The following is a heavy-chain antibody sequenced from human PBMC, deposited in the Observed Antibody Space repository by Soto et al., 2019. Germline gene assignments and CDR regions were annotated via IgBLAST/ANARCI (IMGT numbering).Heavy chain of an antibody. CDR2: IYFSGRT. J-gene: IGHJ6*02. Sequence: QVPLQESGPGLVKPSETLSLPCTVSGGSVSGGSYYWNWIRQPPGKGLEWIGYIYFSGRTNYNPYRRGRVTISTDTAKNQLALKLTSATAADTAVYYCSRDVDFGEEDVWGQGTTVTVSS. D-gene: IGHD4-17*01. CDR1: GGSVSGGSYY. V-gene: IGHV4-61*01. CDR3: SRDVDFGEEDV.